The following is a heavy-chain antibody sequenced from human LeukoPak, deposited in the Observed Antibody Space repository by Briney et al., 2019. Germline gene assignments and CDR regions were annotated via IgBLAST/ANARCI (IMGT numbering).Heavy chain of an antibody. J-gene: IGHJ5*02. D-gene: IGHD6-13*01. CDR1: GFTFSSYA. Sequence: GGSLRLSCSASGFTFSSYAMHWVRQAPGKGLEYVSAISSNGGSTYYADSVKGRFTISRDNSKNTLYLQMDSLRAEDTAVYYCARHIAAAGTRWFDPWGQGSLVTVSS. V-gene: IGHV3-64*04. CDR3: ARHIAAAGTRWFDP. CDR2: ISSNGGST.